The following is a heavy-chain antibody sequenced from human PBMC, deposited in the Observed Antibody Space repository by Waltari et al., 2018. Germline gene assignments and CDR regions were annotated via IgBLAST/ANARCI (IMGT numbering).Heavy chain of an antibody. CDR3: ASCTGGNCYYYGFDV. V-gene: IGHV3-30-3*01. CDR1: GFPFIPSV. CDR2: ISSDGSRK. Sequence: QVQLVESGGGVVQPGRSLRLSCAASGFPFIPSVIHWFRQTPGRGLEWVAVISSDGSRKSYADSVKGRFSISRDNSKNSLSLEMNSLRPEDTAVYYCASCTGGNCYYYGFDVWGQGTTVTVSS. J-gene: IGHJ6*02. D-gene: IGHD2-8*02.